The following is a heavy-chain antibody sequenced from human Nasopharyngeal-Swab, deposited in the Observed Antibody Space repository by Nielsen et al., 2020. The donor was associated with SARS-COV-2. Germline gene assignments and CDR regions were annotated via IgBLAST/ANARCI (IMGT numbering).Heavy chain of an antibody. D-gene: IGHD3-10*01. V-gene: IGHV1-69*13. Sequence: SVKVSCKASGGTFSSYAISWVRQAPGQGLVWMGGIIPIIGTANYAQKFQGRVTITADESTSTAYMELSSLRSEDTAVYYCASVRGVRAGWFDPWGQGTLVTVSS. J-gene: IGHJ5*02. CDR1: GGTFSSYA. CDR3: ASVRGVRAGWFDP. CDR2: IIPIIGTA.